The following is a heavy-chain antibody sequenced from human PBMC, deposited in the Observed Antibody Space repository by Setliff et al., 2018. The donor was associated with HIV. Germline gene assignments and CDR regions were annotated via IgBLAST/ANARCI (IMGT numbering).Heavy chain of an antibody. Sequence: ASVKVSCKASGYTFSSYDINWVRQATGQGLEWMGWMNPNSGNTGYAQKFQGRVTMTRDTSISTAYMELNNLKFEDTAVYYCARARRDSYDRGRRNHYYIDVWGKGTTVNVS. CDR3: ARARRDSYDRGRRNHYYIDV. D-gene: IGHD3-22*01. CDR2: MNPNSGNT. CDR1: GYTFSSYD. J-gene: IGHJ6*03. V-gene: IGHV1-8*02.